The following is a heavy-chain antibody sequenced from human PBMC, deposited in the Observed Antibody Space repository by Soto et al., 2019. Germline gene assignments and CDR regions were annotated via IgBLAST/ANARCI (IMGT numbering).Heavy chain of an antibody. V-gene: IGHV3-53*01. J-gene: IGHJ4*02. CDR1: GFTVTSHY. CDR3: ERERTGDVGAFDY. Sequence: LRLSCAASGFTVTSHYMSWVRQAPGKGLQWVAVKYTDVNTDYADSVKGRFTISRDDSKNPIYLQMNSLRAEDTAVYYCERERTGDVGAFDYRGQGTL. D-gene: IGHD1-1*01. CDR2: KYTDVNT.